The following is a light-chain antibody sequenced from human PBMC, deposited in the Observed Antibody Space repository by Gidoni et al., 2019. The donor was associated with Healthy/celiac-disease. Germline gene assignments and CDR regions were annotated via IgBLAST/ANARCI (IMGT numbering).Light chain of an antibody. Sequence: GDRVTITCRASQSISSWLAWYQQKPGKAPKLLIYDVSSLESGVPSRFSGSGSGTEFTLTISSLQPDDIATYYCQQYNSYWGTFGQGTKVEIK. CDR1: QSISSW. V-gene: IGKV1-5*01. J-gene: IGKJ1*01. CDR3: QQYNSYWGT. CDR2: DVS.